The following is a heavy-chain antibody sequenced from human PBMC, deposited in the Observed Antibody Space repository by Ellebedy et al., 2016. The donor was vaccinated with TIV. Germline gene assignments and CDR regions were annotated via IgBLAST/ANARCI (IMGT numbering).Heavy chain of an antibody. CDR2: TIPILGIA. D-gene: IGHD2-21*02. CDR3: ARGATYCGGDCYSYFDY. J-gene: IGHJ4*02. CDR1: GGTFSSYA. Sequence: AASVKVSCKASGGTFSSYAISWVRQAPGQGLEWMGRTIPILGIANYAQKFQGRVTITADKSTSTAYMELSSLRSEDTAVYYCARGATYCGGDCYSYFDYWGQGTLVTVSS. V-gene: IGHV1-69*04.